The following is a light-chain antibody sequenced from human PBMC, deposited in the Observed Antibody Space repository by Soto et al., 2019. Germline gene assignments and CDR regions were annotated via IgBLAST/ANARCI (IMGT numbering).Light chain of an antibody. CDR2: GAS. J-gene: IGKJ1*01. CDR3: QQYDRSPPWT. CDR1: QSVSSSY. Sequence: EIVLTQSPGTLSLSPGERATLSCRASQSVSSSYLAWYQQKPGQAPRFLIYGASSRATGIPDRFSGSGSGTDFTLTISRLEPEDVAVYYCQQYDRSPPWTFGQGTKVEIK. V-gene: IGKV3-20*01.